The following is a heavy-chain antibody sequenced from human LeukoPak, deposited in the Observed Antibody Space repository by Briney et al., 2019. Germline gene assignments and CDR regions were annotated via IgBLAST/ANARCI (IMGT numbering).Heavy chain of an antibody. CDR1: GFTFDDYG. V-gene: IGHV3-20*04. D-gene: IGHD1-1*01. Sequence: GGSLRLSCAASGFTFDDYGMSWVRQAPGKGLEWVSGINWNGGSTGYADSVKGRFTISRDNAKNSLYLQMNSLRAEDTAVYYCARAYNLINYFDYWGQGTLVTVSS. CDR2: INWNGGST. CDR3: ARAYNLINYFDY. J-gene: IGHJ4*02.